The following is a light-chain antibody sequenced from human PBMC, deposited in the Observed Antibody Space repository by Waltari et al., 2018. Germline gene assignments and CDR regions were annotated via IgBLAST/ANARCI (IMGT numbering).Light chain of an antibody. Sequence: EIVLTQSPATLSLSPGERATLSCRASQTVDSYLIWYQQRPGQAPRPLIYDTSDRATGIPARFSGSGSGTDYTLTISSLEPEDFAVYYCQQRRSWPLTFGGGTKVEIK. CDR1: QTVDSY. CDR3: QQRRSWPLT. CDR2: DTS. V-gene: IGKV3-11*01. J-gene: IGKJ4*01.